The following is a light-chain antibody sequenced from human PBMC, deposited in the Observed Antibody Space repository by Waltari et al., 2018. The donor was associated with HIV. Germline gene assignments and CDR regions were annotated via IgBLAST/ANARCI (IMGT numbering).Light chain of an antibody. Sequence: QSALTQPRSVSGSPGQSVTISCTGTSSDVGGYASVSWYLQHPGKVPKLIIYEVIKRPSGVPDRFSGSKSGNTASLTISGLQTEDEADYFCCSYAGTYTYVLFGGGTKLTVV. V-gene: IGLV2-11*01. J-gene: IGLJ3*02. CDR3: CSYAGTYTYVL. CDR2: EVI. CDR1: SSDVGGYAS.